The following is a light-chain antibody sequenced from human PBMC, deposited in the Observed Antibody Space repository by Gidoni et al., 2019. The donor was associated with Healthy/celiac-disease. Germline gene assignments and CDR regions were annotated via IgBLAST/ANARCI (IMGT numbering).Light chain of an antibody. CDR2: SNN. Sequence: QSVLTQPPSASGPPGQRVTISCSGSSSNIGSNTVNWYQQLPVTAPKLLIYSNNQRPSGVPDRSSGSKSGTSASLAISGLQSEDEADYYCAAWDDSLNGRVFGGGTKLTVL. J-gene: IGLJ3*02. V-gene: IGLV1-44*01. CDR1: SSNIGSNT. CDR3: AAWDDSLNGRV.